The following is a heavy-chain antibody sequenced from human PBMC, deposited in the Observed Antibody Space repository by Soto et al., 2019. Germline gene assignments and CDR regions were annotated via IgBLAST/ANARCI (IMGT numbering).Heavy chain of an antibody. V-gene: IGHV3-30-3*01. CDR1: GFTFSSYA. CDR3: AKDGEYCSSTSCYYYYYMDV. Sequence: GGSLRLSCAASGFTFSSYAMHWVRQAPGKGLEWVAVISYDGSNKYYADSVKGRFTISRDNSKNTLYLQMNSLRAEDTAVYYCAKDGEYCSSTSCYYYYYMDVWGKGTTVTVSS. CDR2: ISYDGSNK. J-gene: IGHJ6*03. D-gene: IGHD2-2*01.